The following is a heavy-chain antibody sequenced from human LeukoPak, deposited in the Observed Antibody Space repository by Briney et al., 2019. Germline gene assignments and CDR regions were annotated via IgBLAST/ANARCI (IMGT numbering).Heavy chain of an antibody. CDR1: GGSISSGDYY. V-gene: IGHV4-30-4*08. D-gene: IGHD4-17*01. Sequence: SQTLSLTCTVSGGSISSGDYYWSWIRQPPGKGLEWTGYIYYSGSTYYNPSLKSRVAISVDTSKNQFSLKLTSVTAADTAVYYCARDGRQKAVTRIAFDIWGQGTMVTVSS. CDR3: ARDGRQKAVTRIAFDI. CDR2: IYYSGST. J-gene: IGHJ3*02.